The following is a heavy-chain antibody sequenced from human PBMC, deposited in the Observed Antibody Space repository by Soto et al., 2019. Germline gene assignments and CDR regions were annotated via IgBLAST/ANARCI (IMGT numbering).Heavy chain of an antibody. CDR1: VFTFSSYG. CDR3: AKGKIAVAGTTDGMDV. J-gene: IGHJ6*02. V-gene: IGHV3-30*18. CDR2: ISYDGSNK. D-gene: IGHD6-19*01. Sequence: SLRLSCAASVFTFSSYGMHWVRQAPGKGLEWVAVISYDGSNKYYADSVKGRFTISRDNSKNTLYLQMNSLRAEDTAVYYCAKGKIAVAGTTDGMDVWGQGTTVTVSS.